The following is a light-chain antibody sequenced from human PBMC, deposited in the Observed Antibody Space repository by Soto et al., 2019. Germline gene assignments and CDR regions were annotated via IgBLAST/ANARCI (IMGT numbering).Light chain of an antibody. CDR2: TNN. Sequence: SVLTQPPSVSGTPGQTVTISCSGSTSNIGSNPVNWYQQLPGTAPRLLISTNNQRPSGVPDRFSGSRSGTSASLAICGLQSEDEADYYCAAWDDRLNGPSYVFGTGTKVTVL. V-gene: IGLV1-44*01. CDR3: AAWDDRLNGPSYV. CDR1: TSNIGSNP. J-gene: IGLJ1*01.